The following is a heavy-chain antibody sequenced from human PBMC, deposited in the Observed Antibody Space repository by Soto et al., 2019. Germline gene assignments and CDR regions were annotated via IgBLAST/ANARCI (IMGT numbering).Heavy chain of an antibody. CDR2: ISGSGGST. Sequence: GGSLRLSCAASGFTFSSYAMSWVRQAPGKGLEWVSAISGSGGSTYYADSVKGRFTISRDNARNSLYLQMNSLRDEDTAVYYCARQTWDYHSSNFDYWGLGTLVTVSS. D-gene: IGHD3-16*01. J-gene: IGHJ4*02. V-gene: IGHV3-23*01. CDR3: ARQTWDYHSSNFDY. CDR1: GFTFSSYA.